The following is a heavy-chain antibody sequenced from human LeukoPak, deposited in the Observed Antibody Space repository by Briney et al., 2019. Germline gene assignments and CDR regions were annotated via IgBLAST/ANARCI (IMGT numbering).Heavy chain of an antibody. V-gene: IGHV4-4*02. CDR2: IYHSGST. D-gene: IGHD6-19*01. Sequence: SETLSLTCAVSGGSISSSNWWSWVRQPPGKGLEWIGEIYHSGSTNYNPSLKSRVTISVDTSKNQFSLKLSSVTAADTAIYYCARLGYSSGWYGMDYWGQGILVTVSS. J-gene: IGHJ4*02. CDR3: ARLGYSSGWYGMDY. CDR1: GGSISSSNW.